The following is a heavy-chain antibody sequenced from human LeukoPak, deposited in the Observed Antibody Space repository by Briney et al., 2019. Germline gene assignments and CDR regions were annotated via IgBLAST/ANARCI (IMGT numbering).Heavy chain of an antibody. CDR1: GFTFSSYG. CDR2: IRYDGSNK. D-gene: IGHD3-22*01. CDR3: ARDLLVGGSGYHY. V-gene: IGHV3-30*02. J-gene: IGHJ4*02. Sequence: GGSLRLSCAASGFTFSSYGMHWVRQAPGKGLEWVAFIRYDGSNKYYADSVKGRFTISRDNAKNSLYLQMNSLRAEDTAVYYCARDLLVGGSGYHYWGQGTLVTVSS.